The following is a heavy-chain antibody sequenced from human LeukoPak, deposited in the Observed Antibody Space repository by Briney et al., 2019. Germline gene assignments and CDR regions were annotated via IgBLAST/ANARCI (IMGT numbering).Heavy chain of an antibody. CDR3: AKGSGSGWYGWFAP. Sequence: PGESLRLSCAASGFTFSGYATYWVRQAPGKGLEWVSSIEASGGATYYADSVKGRFTISRDNSKNTFYLQMNSLRAEDTALYYCAKGSGSGWYGWFAPWGQGTLVTVSS. V-gene: IGHV3-23*01. D-gene: IGHD6-19*01. J-gene: IGHJ5*02. CDR1: GFTFSGYA. CDR2: IEASGGAT.